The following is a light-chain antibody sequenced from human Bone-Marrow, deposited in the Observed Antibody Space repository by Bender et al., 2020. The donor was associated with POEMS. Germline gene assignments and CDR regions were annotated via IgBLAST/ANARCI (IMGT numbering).Light chain of an antibody. Sequence: QSVLTQPPSVSGTPGQRVTISCSGSSSNIGSNTVNWYQQLPGTAPKLLIRGNNQRPSGVPDRFSGSQSGTSASLAITGLQSDDEAIYCVAWDASLNGWVFGGGTKLTVL. CDR1: SSNIGSNT. J-gene: IGLJ3*02. CDR2: GNN. V-gene: IGLV1-44*01. CDR3: VAWDASLNGWV.